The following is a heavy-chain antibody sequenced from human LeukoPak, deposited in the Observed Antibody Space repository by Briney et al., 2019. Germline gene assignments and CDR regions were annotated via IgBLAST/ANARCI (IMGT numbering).Heavy chain of an antibody. J-gene: IGHJ4*02. V-gene: IGHV6-1*01. CDR3: ARDVGPSGWYTFDY. D-gene: IGHD6-19*01. CDR2: TYYRSKWYS. Sequence: SQTLSLTCAISGDSVSSKNGAWNWIRQSPSRGLEWLGRTYYRSKWYSDYAVSVQGRITISPDTSKNQFSLQLYSVTPEDAAVYYCARDVGPSGWYTFDYWGQGTLVTVSS. CDR1: GDSVSSKNGA.